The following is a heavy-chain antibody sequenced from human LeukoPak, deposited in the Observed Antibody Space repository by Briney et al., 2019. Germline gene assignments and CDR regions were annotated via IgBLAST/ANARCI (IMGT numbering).Heavy chain of an antibody. CDR3: ARAMAAAGPVDD. CDR2: LYRGGST. V-gene: IGHV3-53*01. D-gene: IGHD6-13*01. Sequence: GGSLRLSCAASGFAVSSNYMSWVRQARGKGREWVSFLYRGGSTYYVDSVEGRFYISRDTSKNTLYLQMKSLRAEDTALYYCARAMAAAGPVDDWGPGTLVTVSS. CDR1: GFAVSSNY. J-gene: IGHJ4*02.